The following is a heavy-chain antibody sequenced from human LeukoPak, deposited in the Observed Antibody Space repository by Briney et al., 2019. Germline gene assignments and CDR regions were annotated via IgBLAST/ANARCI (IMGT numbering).Heavy chain of an antibody. CDR3: ARDLSGIAGYTYGRGIDY. CDR2: IKQDGSEK. D-gene: IGHD5-18*01. J-gene: IGHJ4*02. Sequence: PGGSLRLSCAAYGFALSSNWMTWVRQAPGKGLEWVANIKQDGSEKYYVDSVKGRFTISRDNAKNSVFLQMNSLRAEDTAVYYCARDLSGIAGYTYGRGIDYWGQGTLVTVSS. V-gene: IGHV3-7*01. CDR1: GFALSSNW.